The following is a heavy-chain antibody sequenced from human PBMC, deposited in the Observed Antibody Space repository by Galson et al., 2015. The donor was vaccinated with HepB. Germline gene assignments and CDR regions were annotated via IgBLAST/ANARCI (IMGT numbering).Heavy chain of an antibody. CDR1: GFTFSSYG. D-gene: IGHD4-23*01. CDR2: IWYDGSNK. J-gene: IGHJ3*02. CDR3: ARHFLGWSDAFDI. Sequence: SLRLSCAASGFTFSSYGMHWVRQAPGKGLEWVAVIWYDGSNKYYADSVKGRFTISRDNSKNTLYLQMNSLRAEDTAVYYCARHFLGWSDAFDIWGQGTMVTVSS. V-gene: IGHV3-33*01.